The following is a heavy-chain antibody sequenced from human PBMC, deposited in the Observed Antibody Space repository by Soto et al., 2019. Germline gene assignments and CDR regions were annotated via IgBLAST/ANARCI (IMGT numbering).Heavy chain of an antibody. CDR3: ARDSGDYHDYAIGEY. V-gene: IGHV1-18*01. CDR2: ISAYNGNT. Sequence: ASVKVSCKASGYTFTSYGLSWVRQAPGQGLEWMGWISAYNGNTNYAQKLQGRVTMTTDTSTSTAYMELRSLRFDDPAVDYCARDSGDYHDYAIGEYGCQGALLTTSS. D-gene: IGHD4-17*01. J-gene: IGHJ4*02. CDR1: GYTFTSYG.